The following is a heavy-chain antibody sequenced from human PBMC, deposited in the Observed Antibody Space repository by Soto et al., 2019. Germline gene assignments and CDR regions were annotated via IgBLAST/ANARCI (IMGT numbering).Heavy chain of an antibody. D-gene: IGHD2-8*02. J-gene: IGHJ4*02. CDR3: ARDLRFTTGVDY. CDR1: GFTFSSYT. Sequence: VQLVESGGGLVKPGGSLRLSCAASGFTFSSYTMNWVRQAPGKGLEWVSSISSSSSYIYYADSMKGRFTISRDNAKNSLYLQMNSLRAEDTAVYYCARDLRFTTGVDYWGQGTQVTVSS. V-gene: IGHV3-21*01. CDR2: ISSSSSYI.